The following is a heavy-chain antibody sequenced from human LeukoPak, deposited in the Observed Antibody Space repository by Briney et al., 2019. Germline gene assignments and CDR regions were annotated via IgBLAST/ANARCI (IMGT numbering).Heavy chain of an antibody. CDR1: GFTFSSYW. Sequence: AGGSLRLSCAASGFTFSSYWMNWARQAPGKGLEWVASINHNGNVNYYVDSLKGRFTISRDNAKNSLYLQMSNLRAEDTAVYYCARDRGWRSSGYYLYYFDFWGQGTLVTVSS. J-gene: IGHJ4*02. D-gene: IGHD3-22*01. CDR2: INHNGNVN. V-gene: IGHV3-7*03. CDR3: ARDRGWRSSGYYLYYFDF.